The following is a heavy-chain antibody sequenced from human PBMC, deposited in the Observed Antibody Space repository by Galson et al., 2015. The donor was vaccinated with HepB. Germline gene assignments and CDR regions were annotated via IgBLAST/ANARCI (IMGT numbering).Heavy chain of an antibody. V-gene: IGHV3-43D*03. D-gene: IGHD3-3*01. Sequence: SLRLSCAASGFTFDDYAMHWARQAPGKGLEWVSLINWDGSSAYYAASVKGRFTISRDNSKNLVFLQMNSLRAEDTALYYCGKDRGMSALDYWGQGTLVTVSS. J-gene: IGHJ4*02. CDR1: GFTFDDYA. CDR3: GKDRGMSALDY. CDR2: INWDGSSA.